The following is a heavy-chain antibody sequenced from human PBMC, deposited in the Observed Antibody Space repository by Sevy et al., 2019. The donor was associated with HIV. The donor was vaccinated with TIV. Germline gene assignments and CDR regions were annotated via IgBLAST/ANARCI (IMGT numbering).Heavy chain of an antibody. V-gene: IGHV1-24*01. CDR1: GCTLTQLS. CDR2: FDPEDAKT. Sequence: ASVKVSCKVSGCTLTQLSMHWVRLTPGKGLEWMASFDPEDAKTVYSQKFQGRLSMTEDTSTHTAYMELSSLRSEDTAMYYCATTKDYYESSGDPFDYWGQGTLVTVSS. J-gene: IGHJ4*02. CDR3: ATTKDYYESSGDPFDY. D-gene: IGHD3-22*01.